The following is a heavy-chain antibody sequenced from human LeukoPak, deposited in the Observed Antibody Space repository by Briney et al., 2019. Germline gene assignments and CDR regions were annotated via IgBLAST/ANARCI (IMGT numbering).Heavy chain of an antibody. CDR2: IGGRGDKT. CDR1: GFTFNRNA. V-gene: IGHV3-23*01. Sequence: PGRSLRLSCAASGFTFNRNAISWVRQAPGKGLECGSTIGGRGDKTFYADSVKGRFTISRDNSKNMVHLQMNSLTGEDTALYYCVRRGDASSGWGDHDFWGQGALVTVSS. D-gene: IGHD6-19*01. J-gene: IGHJ4*02. CDR3: VRRGDASSGWGDHDF.